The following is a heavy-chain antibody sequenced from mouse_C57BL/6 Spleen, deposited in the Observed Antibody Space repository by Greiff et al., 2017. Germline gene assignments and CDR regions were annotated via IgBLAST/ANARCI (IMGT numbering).Heavy chain of an antibody. CDR1: GFTFSDYY. CDR2: INYDGSST. CDR3: ARIYYDYDGYFDY. Sequence: EVKLVESEGGLVQPGSSMKLSCTASGFTFSDYYMAWVRQVPEKGLEWVANINYDGSSTYYLDSLKSRFIISRDNAKNILYLQMSSLKSEDTATYYCARIYYDYDGYFDYWGQGTTLTVSS. J-gene: IGHJ2*01. V-gene: IGHV5-16*01. D-gene: IGHD2-4*01.